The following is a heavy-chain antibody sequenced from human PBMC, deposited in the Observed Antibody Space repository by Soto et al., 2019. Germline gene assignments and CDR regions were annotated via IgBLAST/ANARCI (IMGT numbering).Heavy chain of an antibody. D-gene: IGHD6-13*01. CDR1: GYTFTGYY. J-gene: IGHJ6*02. CDR2: INPNRGGT. V-gene: IGHV1-2*04. Sequence: ASVKVSCKASGYTFTGYYMHWVRQAPGQGLEWMGWINPNRGGTNYAQKFQGWVTMTRDMSISTAYMELSRLRSDDTAVYYCARVGPYSRSWYHGNYYYGMDVWGQGTTFTVSS. CDR3: ARVGPYSRSWYHGNYYYGMDV.